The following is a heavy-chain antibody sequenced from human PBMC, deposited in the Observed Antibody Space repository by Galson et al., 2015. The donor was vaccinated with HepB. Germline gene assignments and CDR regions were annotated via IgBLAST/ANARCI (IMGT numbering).Heavy chain of an antibody. Sequence: SVKVSCKASGYTFTGYYMHWVRQAPGEGLEWMGRINPNSGGTNYAQKFQGRVTMTRDTSITTAYMELSRLRSDDTAVYYCARGGAVGGPKFNWFDPWGQGTLVTVSS. CDR1: GYTFTGYY. J-gene: IGHJ5*02. V-gene: IGHV1-2*06. CDR2: INPNSGGT. CDR3: ARGGAVGGPKFNWFDP. D-gene: IGHD2-15*01.